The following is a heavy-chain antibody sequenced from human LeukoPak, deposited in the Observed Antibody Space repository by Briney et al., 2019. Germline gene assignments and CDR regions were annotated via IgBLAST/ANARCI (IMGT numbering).Heavy chain of an antibody. CDR1: GFTLSSYA. Sequence: GGSLRLSCAASGFTLSSYAMHWVRQAPGKGLEWVAVISYDGSNKYYADSVKGRFTISRDNSKNTLYLQMNSLRAEDTAVYYCAREEKEATVTTQRVYYYYGMDVWGQGTTVTVSS. CDR3: AREEKEATVTTQRVYYYYGMDV. D-gene: IGHD4-17*01. CDR2: ISYDGSNK. J-gene: IGHJ6*02. V-gene: IGHV3-30-3*01.